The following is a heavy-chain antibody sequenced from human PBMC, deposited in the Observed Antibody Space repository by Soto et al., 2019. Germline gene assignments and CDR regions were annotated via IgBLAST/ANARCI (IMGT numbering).Heavy chain of an antibody. CDR2: IYYSGST. CDR3: ARLVSRYFDL. CDR1: GGSISSYY. J-gene: IGHJ2*01. Sequence: QVQLQESGPGLVKPSETLSLTCTVSGGSISSYYWSWIRQPPGKGLEWIGYIYYSGSTNYNPSLTRRVTISVDTSKNQFSLKLSSVTAADTAVYYCARLVSRYFDLWGRGTLVTVSS. V-gene: IGHV4-59*08.